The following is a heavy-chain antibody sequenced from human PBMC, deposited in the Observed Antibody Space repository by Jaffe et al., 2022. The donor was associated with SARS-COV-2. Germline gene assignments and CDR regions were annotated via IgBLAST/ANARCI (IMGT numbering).Heavy chain of an antibody. D-gene: IGHD2-15*01. CDR1: GFIFSNYD. Sequence: EVQLVESGGGLVQPGGSLRLSCAASGFIFSNYDMHWVRQVTGKGLEWLSAIGTAGDTYYPGSVKGRFTISRENAKNSLYLQIDSLRAGDTAVYYCARGAGVAVPDRLYWYFDLWGRGTLVTVSS. CDR3: ARGAGVAVPDRLYWYFDL. CDR2: IGTAGDT. J-gene: IGHJ2*01. V-gene: IGHV3-13*01.